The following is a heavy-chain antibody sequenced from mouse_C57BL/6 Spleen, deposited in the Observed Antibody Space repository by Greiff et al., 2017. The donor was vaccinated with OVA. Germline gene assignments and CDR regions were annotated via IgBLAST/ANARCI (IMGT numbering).Heavy chain of an antibody. CDR3: ARGTTVAGFAY. J-gene: IGHJ3*01. D-gene: IGHD1-1*01. V-gene: IGHV7-3*01. Sequence: EVKLQESGGGLVQPGGSLSLSCAASGFTFTDYYMSWVRQPPGKALEWLGFIRNKANGYTTEYSASVKGRFTISRDNSQSILYLQMNALRAEDSATYYCARGTTVAGFAYWGQGTLVTVSA. CDR1: GFTFTDYY. CDR2: IRNKANGYTT.